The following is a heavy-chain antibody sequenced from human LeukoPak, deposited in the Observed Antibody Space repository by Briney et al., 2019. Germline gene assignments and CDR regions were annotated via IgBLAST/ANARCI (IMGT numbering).Heavy chain of an antibody. V-gene: IGHV3-23*01. D-gene: IGHD3-22*01. CDR2: ISGSGGST. CDR3: AKDHSGASSSGYYYEYFQH. CDR1: GFTFSDYN. Sequence: GGSLRLSCAASGFTFSDYNMRWIRQAPGKGLEWVSAISGSGGSTYYADSVKGRFTISRDNSKNTLYLQMNSLRAEDTAVYYCAKDHSGASSSGYYYEYFQHWGQGTLVTVSS. J-gene: IGHJ1*01.